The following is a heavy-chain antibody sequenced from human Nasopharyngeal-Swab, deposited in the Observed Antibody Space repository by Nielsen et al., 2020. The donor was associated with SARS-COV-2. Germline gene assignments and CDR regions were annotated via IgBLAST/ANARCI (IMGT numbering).Heavy chain of an antibody. CDR2: IYYSGST. CDR3: ARDFGDQRLYYGMDV. V-gene: IGHV4-39*01. D-gene: IGHD4-17*01. J-gene: IGHJ6*02. CDR1: GGSISSSSYY. Sequence: SETLSLTCTVSGGSISSSSYYWGWIRQPPGKGLEWIGSIYYSGSTYYNPSLKSRVTISVDTSKNQFSLKLSSVTAADTAVYYCARDFGDQRLYYGMDVWGQGTTVTVSS.